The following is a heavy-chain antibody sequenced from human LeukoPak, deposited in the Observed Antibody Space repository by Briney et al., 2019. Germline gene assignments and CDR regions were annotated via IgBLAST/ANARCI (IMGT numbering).Heavy chain of an antibody. CDR3: AGSRYCSGGTCYATFDY. CDR1: GGSISSGSYY. J-gene: IGHJ4*02. V-gene: IGHV4-61*02. D-gene: IGHD2-15*01. CDR2: IYTSGST. Sequence: SETLSLTCTVSGGSISSGSYYWSWIRQPAGKGLEWIVRIYTSGSTNYNPSLKSRVTMSVDTSKNHFSLKLSSVTAADTALYYCAGSRYCSGGTCYATFDYWGQGTLVTVSS.